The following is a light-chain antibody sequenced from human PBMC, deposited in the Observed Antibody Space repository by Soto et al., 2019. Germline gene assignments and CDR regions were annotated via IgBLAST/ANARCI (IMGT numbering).Light chain of an antibody. CDR3: QTWGTGIQM. CDR1: SGHSSYA. CDR2: LNSDGSH. V-gene: IGLV4-69*01. Sequence: QLVLTQSPSASASLGASVKLTCTLSSGHSSYAIAWHQQQPEKGPRYLIKLNSDGSHSKGDGIPDRFSGSSSGAERYLTISSLQSDDEADYYCQTWGTGIQMFGGGTKLTVL. J-gene: IGLJ3*02.